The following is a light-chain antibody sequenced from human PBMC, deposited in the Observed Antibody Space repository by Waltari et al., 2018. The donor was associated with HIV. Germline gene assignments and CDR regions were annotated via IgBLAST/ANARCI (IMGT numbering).Light chain of an antibody. Sequence: QSVLTQPPSVSAAPGQKVTISCSRSSSNIGTAYVSWYQHVPGAAPRLLIYDNSKRPSGIPDRFSGSESGTSATLAITGLQTGDEADYYCGTWDRTLGGGVFGGGTKLTVL. V-gene: IGLV1-51*01. CDR2: DNS. CDR1: SSNIGTAY. CDR3: GTWDRTLGGGV. J-gene: IGLJ3*02.